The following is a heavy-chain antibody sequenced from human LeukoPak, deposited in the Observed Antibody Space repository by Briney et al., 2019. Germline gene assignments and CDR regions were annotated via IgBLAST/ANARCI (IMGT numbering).Heavy chain of an antibody. Sequence: PGGSLRLSCAASGFTFSSYGMHWVRQAPGKELEWVAFIRYDGSNKYYADSVKGRFTISRDNSKNTLYLQMNSLRAEDTAVYYCAKDVLGGSYPLYFDYWGQGTLVTVSS. CDR3: AKDVLGGSYPLYFDY. CDR1: GFTFSSYG. J-gene: IGHJ4*02. V-gene: IGHV3-30*02. CDR2: IRYDGSNK. D-gene: IGHD1-26*01.